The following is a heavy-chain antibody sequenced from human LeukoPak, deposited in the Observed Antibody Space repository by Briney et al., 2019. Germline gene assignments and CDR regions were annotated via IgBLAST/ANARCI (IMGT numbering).Heavy chain of an antibody. V-gene: IGHV4-39*01. CDR2: MDYSGST. CDR1: GGSISGSSYY. CDR3: ARHRPGTGYNSRWPDY. Sequence: PSETLSLTCTVSGGSISGSSYYWGWIRQPPGKGLEWIASMDYSGSTYYNPSLKSRVTKSVDTSKNHFSLKLSSVTAADTAVYYCARHRPGTGYNSRWPDYWGQGILVTVSS. J-gene: IGHJ4*02. D-gene: IGHD6-13*01.